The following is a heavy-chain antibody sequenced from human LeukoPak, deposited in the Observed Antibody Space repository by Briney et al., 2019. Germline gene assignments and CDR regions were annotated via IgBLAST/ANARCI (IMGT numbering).Heavy chain of an antibody. Sequence: PSETLSLTCTVSGGSISSYYWSWIRQPPGKGLEWIGYIYNSGSTKYNPSLKSRVTMSMDTSKNQFSLKLSSVTAADTAVHYCARGGWYSDYWGQGTLVTVSS. CDR2: IYNSGST. CDR1: GGSISSYY. D-gene: IGHD6-19*01. CDR3: ARGGWYSDY. J-gene: IGHJ4*02. V-gene: IGHV4-59*01.